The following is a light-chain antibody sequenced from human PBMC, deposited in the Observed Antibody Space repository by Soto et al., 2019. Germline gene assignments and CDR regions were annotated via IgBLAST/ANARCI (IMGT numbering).Light chain of an antibody. J-gene: IGKJ1*01. V-gene: IGKV4-1*01. CDR1: QSVFYSSNNKNY. Sequence: DIVMTQSPDSLAVSLGERATINCKSSQSVFYSSNNKNYLAWYQQKPGQPPKLLIYWASTRESGVPDRFSGSGSGTDFTLTISSLQAEDVAVYYCQQYYRPWTFGXGX. CDR3: QQYYRPWT. CDR2: WAS.